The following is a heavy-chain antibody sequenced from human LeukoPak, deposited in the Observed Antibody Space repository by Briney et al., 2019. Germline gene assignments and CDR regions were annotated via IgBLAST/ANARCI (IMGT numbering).Heavy chain of an antibody. CDR3: ARDFYWSIGS. D-gene: IGHD3-9*01. J-gene: IGHJ4*02. CDR1: GFTFSSDW. CDR2: IKSDGIST. Sequence: GGSLRLSCAASGFTFSSDWMHWVRQAPGKGVEWVSRIKSDGISTSYADSVKGRFTIPRDNAKNTLYLQMNSLSAEDTAVYFCARDFYWSIGSWGQGTQVTVSS. V-gene: IGHV3-74*01.